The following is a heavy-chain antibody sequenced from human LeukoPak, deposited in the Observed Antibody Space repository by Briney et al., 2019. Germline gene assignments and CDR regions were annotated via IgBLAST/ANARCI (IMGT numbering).Heavy chain of an antibody. CDR2: IKQDGSEE. CDR1: GFTFSSYW. D-gene: IGHD6-19*01. V-gene: IGHV3-7*01. J-gene: IGHJ4*02. CDR3: ASKQWLVSDFDY. Sequence: GGSLRLSCAASGFTFSSYWMNWVRQAPGKGLEGVAKIKQDGSEEYYVDSVKGRFTISRDNTKNSLYLQMNSLRAEDTAVYYCASKQWLVSDFDYWGQGTLVTVSS.